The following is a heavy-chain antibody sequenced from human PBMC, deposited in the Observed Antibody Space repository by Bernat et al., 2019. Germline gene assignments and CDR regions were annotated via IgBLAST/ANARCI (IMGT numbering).Heavy chain of an antibody. Sequence: EVQLVESGGGLVKPGGSLRLSCAASGFTFSSYSMNWVRQAPGKGLEWVSRINSDGSSTNYADSVKGRFTISRDNAKNTLYLQMNSLRAEDTAVYYCASSTGGVSCDYWGQGTLVTVSS. D-gene: IGHD2-8*02. CDR3: ASSTGGVSCDY. CDR1: GFTFSSYS. CDR2: INSDGSST. V-gene: IGHV3-74*02. J-gene: IGHJ4*02.